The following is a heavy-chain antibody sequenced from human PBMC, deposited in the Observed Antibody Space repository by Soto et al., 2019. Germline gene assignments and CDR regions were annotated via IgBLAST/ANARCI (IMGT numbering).Heavy chain of an antibody. Sequence: EVQLVESGGGLVQPGGSLRLSCAASGFTFSSYWMSWVRQAPGKGLEWVANIKQDGSEKYYVDSVKGRFTISRDNAKNSLYLQMNSLRAEDTAGYYCARGGDYVWGSYRPLDYWGQGTLVTVSS. D-gene: IGHD3-16*02. J-gene: IGHJ4*02. CDR1: GFTFSSYW. CDR2: IKQDGSEK. CDR3: ARGGDYVWGSYRPLDY. V-gene: IGHV3-7*03.